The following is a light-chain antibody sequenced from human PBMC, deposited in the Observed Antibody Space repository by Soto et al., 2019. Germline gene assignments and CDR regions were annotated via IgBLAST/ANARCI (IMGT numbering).Light chain of an antibody. CDR3: HQRQSWPRT. Sequence: EIVLTQSPATLSSFPGDRVTLSCRASQYINTRLAWYKHRPGQSPRLLIYQTSLRAAGIPARFSASGSGTDVTLTISDVQPEDFALYYCHQRQSWPRTFGQGTKVDIK. CDR2: QTS. V-gene: IGKV3-11*01. CDR1: QYINTR. J-gene: IGKJ1*01.